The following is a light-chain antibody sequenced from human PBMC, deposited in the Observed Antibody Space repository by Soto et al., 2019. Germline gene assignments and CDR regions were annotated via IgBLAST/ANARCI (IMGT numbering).Light chain of an antibody. J-gene: IGKJ1*01. CDR1: QSVSSSY. V-gene: IGKV3-20*01. CDR3: QQYGSSRWT. Sequence: EIVLTLSPGTLSLSPGERATLSCRASQSVSSSYLAWYQQKPGQAPRLLIYGASSRATGIPDRFSGSGSGTDFTLTISRLDPEDFAVYYCQQYGSSRWTFGQGTKVEIK. CDR2: GAS.